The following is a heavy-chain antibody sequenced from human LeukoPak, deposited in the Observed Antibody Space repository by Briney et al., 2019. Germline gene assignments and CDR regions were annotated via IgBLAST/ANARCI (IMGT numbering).Heavy chain of an antibody. J-gene: IGHJ4*02. V-gene: IGHV3-30*18. Sequence: GESLKISCAASGFTFSSYGMHWVRQAPGKGLEWVAVISYDGSNKYYADSVKGRFTISRDNSKNTLYLQMNSLRAEDTAVYYCAKSWEYSYGPKRFDYWGQGTLVTASS. CDR3: AKSWEYSYGPKRFDY. CDR2: ISYDGSNK. D-gene: IGHD5-18*01. CDR1: GFTFSSYG.